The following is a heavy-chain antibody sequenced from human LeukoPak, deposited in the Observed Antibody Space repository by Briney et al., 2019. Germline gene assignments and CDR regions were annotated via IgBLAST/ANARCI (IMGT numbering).Heavy chain of an antibody. J-gene: IGHJ4*02. Sequence: PGGSLRLSCAASGFTFSSYSMNWVRQAPGKGLEWVSSISSSSSYIFYADSVKGRFTISRDNAKNSLYLQMNSLRAEDTAVYYCARGGGFFGESQRLDYWGQGTLVTVSS. D-gene: IGHD3-10*01. V-gene: IGHV3-21*01. CDR3: ARGGGFFGESQRLDY. CDR2: ISSSSSYI. CDR1: GFTFSSYS.